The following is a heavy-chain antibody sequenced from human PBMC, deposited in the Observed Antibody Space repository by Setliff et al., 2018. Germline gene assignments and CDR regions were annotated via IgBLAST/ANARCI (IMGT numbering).Heavy chain of an antibody. CDR1: GFSFSRHW. D-gene: IGHD6-25*01. CDR2: IRNKDNSYTT. J-gene: IGHJ4*02. V-gene: IGHV3-72*01. Sequence: PGGSLRLSCVVSGFSFSRHWMSWVCQAPGKGLEWVGRIRNKDNSYTTEYAASVKGRFTISRDDSKNSLYLQMNGLRAEDTAVYYCVRDSGNSGMIAYWGQGTPVTVSS. CDR3: VRDSGNSGMIAY.